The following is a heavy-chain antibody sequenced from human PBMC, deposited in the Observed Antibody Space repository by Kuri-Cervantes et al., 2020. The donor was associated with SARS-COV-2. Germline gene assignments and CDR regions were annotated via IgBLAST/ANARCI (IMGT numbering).Heavy chain of an antibody. Sequence: GESLKISCAASGFTFSSYSMNWVRQAPGKGLEWVSSISSSSSYIYYADSVKGRFTISRDNAKNSLYLQMNGLRAEDTAVYYCAKDVAVGAHGVFDYWGQGTLVTVSS. CDR3: AKDVAVGAHGVFDY. D-gene: IGHD1-26*01. J-gene: IGHJ4*02. CDR2: ISSSSSYI. V-gene: IGHV3-21*01. CDR1: GFTFSSYS.